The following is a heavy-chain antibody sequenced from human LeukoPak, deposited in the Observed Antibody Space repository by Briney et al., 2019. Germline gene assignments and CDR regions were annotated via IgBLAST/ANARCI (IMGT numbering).Heavy chain of an antibody. V-gene: IGHV3-53*01. CDR3: ARDDFWSGPYYYGMDV. J-gene: IGHJ6*02. CDR1: GFTVSSNY. D-gene: IGHD3-3*01. CDR2: IYSGGST. Sequence: GGSLRLSYAASGFTVSSNYMSWVRQAPGKGLEWVSVIYSGGSTYYADSVKGRFTISRDNSKNTLYLQMNSLRAEDTAVYYCARDDFWSGPYYYGMDVWGQGTTVTVSS.